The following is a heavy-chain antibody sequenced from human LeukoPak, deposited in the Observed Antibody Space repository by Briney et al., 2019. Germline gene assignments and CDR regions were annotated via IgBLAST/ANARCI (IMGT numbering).Heavy chain of an antibody. CDR3: ARITAFLADFKVAYFDY. D-gene: IGHD6-25*01. J-gene: IGHJ4*02. CDR1: GDSVSSNSAA. CDR2: TYYRSKWYN. Sequence: SQTLSLTCAISGDSVSSNSAAWNWIRQSPSRGLEWLGRTYYRSKWYNDYAVSVKSRITINPDTSKNQFSLQLNSVTPEDTAVYYCARITAFLADFKVAYFDYWGQGTLVTVSS. V-gene: IGHV6-1*01.